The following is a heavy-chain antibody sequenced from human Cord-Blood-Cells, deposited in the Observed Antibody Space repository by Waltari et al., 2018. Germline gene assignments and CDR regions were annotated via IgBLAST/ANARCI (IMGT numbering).Heavy chain of an antibody. D-gene: IGHD5-12*01. CDR1: GGSISSYY. Sequence: QVQLQESGPGLVKPSETLSLTCPVSGGSISSYYWSWIRQPPGKGLEWIGYIYYSGSTNYTPALESRVTISGDTSKNQFCLKLSSVTAADTAVYYCARTGRDGYNYNYYYYYMDVWGKGTTVTVSS. CDR2: IYYSGST. V-gene: IGHV4-59*01. CDR3: ARTGRDGYNYNYYYYYMDV. J-gene: IGHJ6*03.